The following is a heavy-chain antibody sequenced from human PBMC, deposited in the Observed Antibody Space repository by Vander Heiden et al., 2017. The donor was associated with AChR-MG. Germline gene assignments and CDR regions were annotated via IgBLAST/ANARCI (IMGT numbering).Heavy chain of an antibody. CDR3: ARDHPVIPVSGLNG. CDR2: ISAYKGNT. CDR1: GFSFTRYG. D-gene: IGHD4-4*01. V-gene: IGHV1-18*01. Sequence: QLKLVPSGTAVKKPRASVNVSCKASGFSFTRYGLSCVRQAPGQGLEWMGWISAYKGNTDYAQNLQGRVTMTTDTSTSTASMEVRSLTSDDTAVYYGARDHPVIPVSGLNGWVHGT. J-gene: IGHJ4*01.